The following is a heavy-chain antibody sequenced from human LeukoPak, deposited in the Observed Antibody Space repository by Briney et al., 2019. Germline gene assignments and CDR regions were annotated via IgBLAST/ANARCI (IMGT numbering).Heavy chain of an antibody. J-gene: IGHJ4*02. V-gene: IGHV3-15*01. Sequence: GGSLRLSCAASGFTFEIAWMSWVRQAPGKGLEWIGRIKSKSDGGTADYAAPVQGRFTISRDDSKDTLYLQMNGLKTEDTAVYFCVTELSYYQSVTWYGRWGQGTRITVSS. CDR1: GFTFEIAW. CDR3: VTELSYYQSVTWYGR. D-gene: IGHD3-10*01. CDR2: IKSKSDGGTA.